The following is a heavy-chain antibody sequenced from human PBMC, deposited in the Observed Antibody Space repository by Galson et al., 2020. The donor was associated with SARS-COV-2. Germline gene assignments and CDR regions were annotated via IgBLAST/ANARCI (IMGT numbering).Heavy chain of an antibody. D-gene: IGHD3-16*02. CDR1: GFPFSTYA. CDR2: ISCRRTDI. Sequence: NSGGPLRLPCAAAGFPFSTYALNWVRQAPGKGLGWVSSISCRRTDIYYADSLNGRFTISRDNARNALYLQMNSLTAEDTAIYSCAREWGAHQHYDYVWGTYRLGPGAFDIWGPGTMVIVSS. V-gene: IGHV3-21*01. CDR3: AREWGAHQHYDYVWGTYRLGPGAFDI. J-gene: IGHJ3*02.